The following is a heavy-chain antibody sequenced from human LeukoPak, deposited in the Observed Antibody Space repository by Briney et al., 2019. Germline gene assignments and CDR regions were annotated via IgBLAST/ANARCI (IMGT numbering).Heavy chain of an antibody. D-gene: IGHD5-18*01. CDR1: GFTFDDYA. Sequence: PGGSLRLSCAASGFTFDDYAMHWVRQAPGKGLEWVSGISWNSGSIGYADSVKGRFTISRDNAKNSLYLQMNSLRAEDTALYYCAKDNVRGYSYGPSDAFDIWGQGTMVTVSS. J-gene: IGHJ3*02. CDR3: AKDNVRGYSYGPSDAFDI. CDR2: ISWNSGSI. V-gene: IGHV3-9*01.